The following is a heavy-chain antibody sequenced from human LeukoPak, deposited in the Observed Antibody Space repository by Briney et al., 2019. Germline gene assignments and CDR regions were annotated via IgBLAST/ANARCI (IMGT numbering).Heavy chain of an antibody. CDR3: ARELVVPAAVTGDY. D-gene: IGHD2-2*01. J-gene: IGHJ4*02. Sequence: QTGGSLRLSCAASGFTFSSYWMSWVRQAPGKGLEWVANIKQGGSEKYYVDSVKGRFTISRDNAKNSLYLQMNSLRAEDTAVYYCARELVVPAAVTGDYWGQGTLVTVSS. CDR1: GFTFSSYW. V-gene: IGHV3-7*03. CDR2: IKQGGSEK.